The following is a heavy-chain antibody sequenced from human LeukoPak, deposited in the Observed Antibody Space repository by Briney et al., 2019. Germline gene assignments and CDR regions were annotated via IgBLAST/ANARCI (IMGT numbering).Heavy chain of an antibody. D-gene: IGHD4-11*01. CDR2: ISSSSSYI. CDR3: ARGYSNYGYIFDI. Sequence: GGSLRLSCAGSEFTFSSYSMNWVRQAPGKGLEWVSSISSSSSYIYYADSVKGRFTISRDNAKNSLYLQMNSLRVEDAAVYYCARGYSNYGYIFDIWGQGTMVSVSS. CDR1: EFTFSSYS. V-gene: IGHV3-21*01. J-gene: IGHJ3*02.